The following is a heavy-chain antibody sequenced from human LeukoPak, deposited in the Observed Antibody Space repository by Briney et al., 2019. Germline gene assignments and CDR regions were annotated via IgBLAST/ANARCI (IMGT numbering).Heavy chain of an antibody. V-gene: IGHV3-33*01. J-gene: IGHJ4*02. Sequence: GGALRLSCAAPGVTFSSYGMHGGRQALGKGLEWVVVIWYDGSNKYYADCVKYRVTIARDNSKNTLYLQMNRLRVEDTAVYYYARAASYGYIWGSYRPPHTFDYWGQGAMVTASS. CDR1: GVTFSSYG. D-gene: IGHD3-16*01. CDR2: IWYDGSNK. CDR3: ARAASYGYIWGSYRPPHTFDY.